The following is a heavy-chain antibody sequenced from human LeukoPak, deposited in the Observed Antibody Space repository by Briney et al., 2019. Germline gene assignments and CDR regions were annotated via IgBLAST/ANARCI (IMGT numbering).Heavy chain of an antibody. J-gene: IGHJ4*02. Sequence: GGSLRLSCAASGFTVSSNYMSWVRQPPGKGLEWVSVIYSGGSTYYADSVKGRFTISRDNSKNTLYLQMNSLRAEDTAVYYCARSRLLFWSGYTDETWPGLPDYWGQGTLVTVSS. D-gene: IGHD3-3*01. CDR2: IYSGGST. V-gene: IGHV3-53*01. CDR1: GFTVSSNY. CDR3: ARSRLLFWSGYTDETWPGLPDY.